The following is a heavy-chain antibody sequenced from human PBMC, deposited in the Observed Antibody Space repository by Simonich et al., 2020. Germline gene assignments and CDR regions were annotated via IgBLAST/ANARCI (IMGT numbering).Heavy chain of an antibody. V-gene: IGHV2-5*02. Sequence: QITLKESGPTLVKPTQTLTLTCPFSGFSLSTSGVGVGWIRPPPGKALEWLALIYWEDDKRYSPSLKSRLTITKDTSKNQVVLTMTNMDPVDTATYYCAHKLSGWFGERDAFDIWGQGTMVTVSS. J-gene: IGHJ3*02. D-gene: IGHD3-10*01. CDR1: GFSLSTSGVG. CDR2: IYWEDDK. CDR3: AHKLSGWFGERDAFDI.